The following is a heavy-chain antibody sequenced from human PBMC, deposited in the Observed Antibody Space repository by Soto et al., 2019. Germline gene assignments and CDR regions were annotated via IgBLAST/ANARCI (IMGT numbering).Heavy chain of an antibody. CDR3: ARDSGPGDYGDYDDWFDP. J-gene: IGHJ5*02. CDR1: GGTFSSYA. CDR2: IIPIFGTA. D-gene: IGHD4-17*01. Sequence: SVKVSCKASGGTFSSYAISWVRQAPGQGLEWMGGIIPIFGTANYAQKFQGRVTITADESTSTAYMELSSLRSEDTAVYYCARDSGPGDYGDYDDWFDPWGQGTLVTVSS. V-gene: IGHV1-69*13.